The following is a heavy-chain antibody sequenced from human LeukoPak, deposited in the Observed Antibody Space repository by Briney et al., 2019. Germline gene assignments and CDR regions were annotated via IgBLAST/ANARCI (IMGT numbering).Heavy chain of an antibody. Sequence: ASVKVSCKASGYTFTGYYMHWVRQAPGQGLEWMGWINSNTGNPTYAQGFTGRFVFSVDTSVTTAYLQISSLEAEDTAVYYCARESFKVAGRYQHWFLDLWGRGTLVTVSS. CDR3: ARESFKVAGRYQHWFLDL. CDR2: INSNTGNP. CDR1: GYTFTGYY. D-gene: IGHD6-19*01. J-gene: IGHJ2*01. V-gene: IGHV7-4-1*02.